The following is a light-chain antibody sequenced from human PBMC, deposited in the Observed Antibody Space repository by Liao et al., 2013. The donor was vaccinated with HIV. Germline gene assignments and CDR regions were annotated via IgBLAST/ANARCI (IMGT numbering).Light chain of an antibody. J-gene: IGLJ1*01. CDR2: DDT. CDR3: QAWDANTAYV. Sequence: SYELTQPPSVSVSPGKTARITCGGNTIGSKSVHWYQQKPGQSPVLLIYDDTKRPSGIPGRFSGSNSGNTATLTISGAQPIDEADYYCQAWDANTAYVFGSGTKVTVL. V-gene: IGLV3-21*01. CDR1: TIGSKS.